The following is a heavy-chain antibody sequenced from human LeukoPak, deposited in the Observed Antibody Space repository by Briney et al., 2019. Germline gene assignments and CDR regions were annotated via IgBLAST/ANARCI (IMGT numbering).Heavy chain of an antibody. CDR2: ISGSGGST. CDR3: AKGHRSGGTCYYDY. V-gene: IGHV3-23*01. J-gene: IGHJ4*02. Sequence: PGGSLRLSCAASGFTFSSYAMSWVRQAPGKGLEWVSGISGSGGSTYYADSVKGRFTISRDNSKNTLYLQMNSLRAEDTAVYCCAKGHRSGGTCYYDYWGQGTLVTVSS. D-gene: IGHD2-15*01. CDR1: GFTFSSYA.